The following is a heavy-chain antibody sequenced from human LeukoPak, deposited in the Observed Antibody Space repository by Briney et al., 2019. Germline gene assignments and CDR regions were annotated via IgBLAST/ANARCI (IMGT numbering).Heavy chain of an antibody. V-gene: IGHV3-23*01. J-gene: IGHJ4*02. CDR3: ARDTHYYDSSGRDY. Sequence: GGSLRLSCVASGFTFSSYAMSWVRQAPGKGLEWVSAISGSGGSTYYADSVKGRFTISRDNSKNTLYLQMNSLRAEDTAVYYCARDTHYYDSSGRDYWGQGTLVTVSS. CDR2: ISGSGGST. D-gene: IGHD3-22*01. CDR1: GFTFSSYA.